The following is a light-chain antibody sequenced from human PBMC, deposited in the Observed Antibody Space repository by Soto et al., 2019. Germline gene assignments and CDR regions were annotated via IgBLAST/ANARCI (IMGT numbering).Light chain of an antibody. CDR2: GAS. CDR1: QSVSSN. V-gene: IGKV3-15*01. Sequence: EIVMTQSPATLSVSPAERATLSCRATQSVSSNLAWYQQKPGQAPRLLFYGASTTATDIPARFSGSGSGTDFTLTISSLQSEDFAVYYCQQSNNWPYTFGQGTKLEIK. J-gene: IGKJ2*01. CDR3: QQSNNWPYT.